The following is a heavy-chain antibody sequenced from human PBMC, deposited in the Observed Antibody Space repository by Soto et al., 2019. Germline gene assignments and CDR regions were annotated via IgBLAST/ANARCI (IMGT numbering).Heavy chain of an antibody. CDR2: ISSSSSYI. Sequence: EVQLVESGGGLVKPGGSLRLSCAASGFTFSSYSMNWVRQAPGKGLEWVSSISSSSSYIYYADSVKGRFTISRDNAKNSLYLQMNSLRAEDTAVYYCARDHHFWSGYFLPEAYYYYGMDVWGQGTTVTVSS. V-gene: IGHV3-21*01. CDR3: ARDHHFWSGYFLPEAYYYYGMDV. CDR1: GFTFSSYS. J-gene: IGHJ6*02. D-gene: IGHD3-3*02.